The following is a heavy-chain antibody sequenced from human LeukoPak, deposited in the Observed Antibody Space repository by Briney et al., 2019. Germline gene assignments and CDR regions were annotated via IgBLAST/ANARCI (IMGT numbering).Heavy chain of an antibody. D-gene: IGHD6-13*01. CDR3: ATSLIAAADNPFDY. CDR1: GGSFSGYY. CDR2: INHSGST. Sequence: SETLSLTCAVYGGSFSGYYWSWIRQPPGKGLEWIGEINHSGSTNYNPSLKSRVTISVDSSKNQFSLKLSSETAADTAVYYCATSLIAAADNPFDYWGQGTLVTVSS. J-gene: IGHJ4*02. V-gene: IGHV4-34*01.